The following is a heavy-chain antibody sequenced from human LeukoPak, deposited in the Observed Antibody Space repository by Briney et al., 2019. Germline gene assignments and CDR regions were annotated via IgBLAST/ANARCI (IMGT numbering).Heavy chain of an antibody. V-gene: IGHV3-43*02. J-gene: IGHJ4*02. D-gene: IGHD2-15*01. CDR1: GFNLGANS. CDR2: INGDGYT. Sequence: GGSLRLSCVASGFNLGANSMHWARQVPGKGLEWVSLINGDGYTYYAASVNGRFTVSRDNRKNSLYLQMSSLRPEDSALYYCAKDIGGGLLEYWGQGTLVTVSS. CDR3: AKDIGGGLLEY.